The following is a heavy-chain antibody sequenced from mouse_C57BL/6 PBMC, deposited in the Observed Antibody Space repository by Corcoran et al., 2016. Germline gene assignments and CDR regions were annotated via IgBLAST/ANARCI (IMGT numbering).Heavy chain of an antibody. V-gene: IGHV3-6*01. CDR2: ISYDGSN. CDR1: GYSITSGYY. D-gene: IGHD4-1*01. J-gene: IGHJ2*01. CDR3: ASLTVYYFDY. Sequence: DVQLQESGPGLVKPSQSLSLTCSVTGYSITSGYYWNWIRQFPGNKLEWMGYISYDGSNNYNPSLKNRISITRDTSKNQFFLKLNSVTTEDTATYYCASLTVYYFDYWGQGTTLTVSS.